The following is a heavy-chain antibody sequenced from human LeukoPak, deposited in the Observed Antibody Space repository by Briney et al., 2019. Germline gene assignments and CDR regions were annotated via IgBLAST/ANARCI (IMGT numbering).Heavy chain of an antibody. CDR1: GFTFSSYA. Sequence: PGGSLRLSCAASGFTFSSYAMSWVRQAPGKGLEWVSAISGSGGSTYYADSVKGRFTISRDNSKNTLYLQMNSLRAEDTAVYYCAKGSSYGYPPPSYYFDYWGQGTLVTVSS. CDR3: AKGSSYGYPPPSYYFDY. V-gene: IGHV3-23*01. D-gene: IGHD5-18*01. CDR2: ISGSGGST. J-gene: IGHJ4*02.